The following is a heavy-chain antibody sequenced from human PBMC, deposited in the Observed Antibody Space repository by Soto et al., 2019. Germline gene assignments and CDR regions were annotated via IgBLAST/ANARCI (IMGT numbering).Heavy chain of an antibody. D-gene: IGHD2-15*01. V-gene: IGHV4-31*02. CDR1: GGSITTGGYY. CDR3: ARTKCSGGSCYSWSLDY. Sequence: PSETLSLTCTVSGGSITTGGYYWSWIRQLPGKGLEWIGPGYYSESTYYNPSLKSRASISLDTSKNQFSLKLSFVTAADTAMYYCARTKCSGGSCYSWSLDYWGQGTPVTVSS. CDR2: GYYSEST. J-gene: IGHJ4*02.